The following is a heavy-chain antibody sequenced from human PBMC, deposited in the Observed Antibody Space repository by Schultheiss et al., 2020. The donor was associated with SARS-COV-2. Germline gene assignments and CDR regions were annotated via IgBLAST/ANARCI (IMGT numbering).Heavy chain of an antibody. CDR3: ARTSVFDYGMDV. J-gene: IGHJ6*02. D-gene: IGHD2-21*01. CDR2: ISSNGGST. Sequence: GGSLRLSCSASGFTFSSYAMHWVRQAPGKGLEYVSAISSNGGSTYYADSVKGRFTISRDNAKNSLYLQMNSLRAEDTAVYYCARTSVFDYGMDVWGQGTTVTVSS. CDR1: GFTFSSYA. V-gene: IGHV3-64*04.